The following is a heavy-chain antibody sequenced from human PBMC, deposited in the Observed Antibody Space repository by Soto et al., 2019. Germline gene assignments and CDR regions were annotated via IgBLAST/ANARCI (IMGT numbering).Heavy chain of an antibody. V-gene: IGHV4-39*01. CDR1: GGSISSSSYY. Sequence: SETLSLTCTVSGGSISSSSYYWGWIRQPPGKGLEWIGSIYYSGSTYYNPSLESRVTISVDTSKNQFSLKLSSVTAADTAVYYCAGTKWIQLWLGPIDYWGQGTLVTVSS. CDR2: IYYSGST. CDR3: AGTKWIQLWLGPIDY. D-gene: IGHD5-18*01. J-gene: IGHJ4*02.